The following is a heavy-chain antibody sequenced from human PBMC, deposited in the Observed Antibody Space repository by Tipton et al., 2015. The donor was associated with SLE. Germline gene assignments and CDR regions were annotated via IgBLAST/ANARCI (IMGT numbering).Heavy chain of an antibody. J-gene: IGHJ2*01. D-gene: IGHD4-11*01. CDR1: GGSFSGYF. CDR3: ARQPSLPVTSPYWYFDL. V-gene: IGHV4-34*01. CDR2: INHSGTT. Sequence: LRLSCAVYGGSFSGYFWSWIRQLPDKGLEWIGEINHSGTTNYNPSLKSRVTISLDTSKNQFSLKLSSVTAADTAVYYCARQPSLPVTSPYWYFDLWGRGTLVTVSS.